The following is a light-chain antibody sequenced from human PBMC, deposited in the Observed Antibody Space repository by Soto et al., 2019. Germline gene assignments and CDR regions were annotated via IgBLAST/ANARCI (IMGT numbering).Light chain of an antibody. CDR2: EVT. CDR1: SSDVGGYNY. J-gene: IGLJ1*01. V-gene: IGLV2-14*01. CDR3: SSYTSPGTVVV. Sequence: QSALTQPASVSGSPGQSITISCTGTSSDVGGYNYVSWYQQHPGKAPKLMIYEVTNRPSGVSNRFSGSKSGNTASLTISGLQAEDEADYYCSSYTSPGTVVVFGPGTKVTVL.